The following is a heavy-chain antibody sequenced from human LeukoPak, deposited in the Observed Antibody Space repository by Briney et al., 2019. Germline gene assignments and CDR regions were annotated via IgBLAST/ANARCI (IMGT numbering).Heavy chain of an antibody. CDR3: ATEKDLLLDS. CDR1: GYTVTAYH. V-gene: IGHV1-24*01. D-gene: IGHD1-26*01. J-gene: IGHJ5*01. Sequence: GASVKVSCKASGYTVTAYHMHWVRQASGQGLEWMGGFDPGDDETIYAQKFQGRVTMTEDTSTDTAYLELSSLRSEDTAVYFCATEKDLLLDSWGQGTPVTVSS. CDR2: FDPGDDET.